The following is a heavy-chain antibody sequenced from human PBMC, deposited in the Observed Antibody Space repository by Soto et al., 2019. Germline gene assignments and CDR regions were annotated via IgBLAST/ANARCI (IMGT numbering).Heavy chain of an antibody. CDR3: GRQKGGWIYGDYVAD. J-gene: IGHJ4*02. D-gene: IGHD4-17*01. CDR2: MYHRGSI. V-gene: IGHV4-38-2*01. CDR1: GYSISSGYY. Sequence: SETLSLTCAVSGYSISSGYYWGWLRQPPGKGLEWIGHMYHRGSIYYNPSLQSRVTISMDTSKKQFSLKPTSVTAADTAVYYCGRQKGGWIYGDYVADWGQGTLVTVSS.